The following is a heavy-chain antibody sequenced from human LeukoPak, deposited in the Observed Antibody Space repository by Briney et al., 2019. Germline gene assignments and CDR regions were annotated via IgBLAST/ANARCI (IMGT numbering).Heavy chain of an antibody. D-gene: IGHD5-12*01. J-gene: IGHJ3*02. Sequence: ASVKVSCKASGYTFTSYGVSWVRQAPGQGLEYVGWITAYNGNTNYAQKLQGRVTMTTDTSTSTAYMELRSLKSDDTAVYYCARVDRYSGSTDAFDIWGQGTMVTVSS. CDR2: ITAYNGNT. CDR3: ARVDRYSGSTDAFDI. V-gene: IGHV1-18*01. CDR1: GYTFTSYG.